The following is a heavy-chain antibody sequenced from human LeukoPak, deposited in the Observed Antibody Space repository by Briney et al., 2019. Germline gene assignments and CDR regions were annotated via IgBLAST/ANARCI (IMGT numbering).Heavy chain of an antibody. CDR2: INPSGGST. D-gene: IGHD2-2*01. J-gene: IGHJ3*02. Sequence: ASVKVSCKASGYTFTSYYMHWVRQAPGQGLEWMGIINPSGGSTSYAQKFQGRVTMTRDTSTSTVYMELSSLRSEDTAVYYCARQNIVVVPAAIHMGNAFDIWGQGTMVTVSS. CDR3: ARQNIVVVPAAIHMGNAFDI. V-gene: IGHV1-46*03. CDR1: GYTFTSYY.